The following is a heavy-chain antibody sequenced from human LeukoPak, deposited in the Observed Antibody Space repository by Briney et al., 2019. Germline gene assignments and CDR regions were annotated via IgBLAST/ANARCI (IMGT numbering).Heavy chain of an antibody. CDR2: IYSGGST. CDR3: ARMGNGYCSSTSCYDY. Sequence: GGSLRLSCAASGFTVSSNYMSWVRQAPGKGLEWVSVIYSGGSTYYADSVKGRFTISRDNSKNTLYFQMNSLRAEDTAVYYCARMGNGYCSSTSCYDYWGQGTLVTVSS. J-gene: IGHJ4*02. V-gene: IGHV3-53*01. CDR1: GFTVSSNY. D-gene: IGHD2-2*01.